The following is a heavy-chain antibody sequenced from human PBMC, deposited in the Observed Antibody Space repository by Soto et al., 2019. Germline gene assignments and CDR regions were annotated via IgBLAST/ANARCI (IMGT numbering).Heavy chain of an antibody. CDR3: ARYCGGDCYYELFDI. CDR1: GGTFSSYA. V-gene: IGHV1-69*13. D-gene: IGHD2-21*02. J-gene: IGHJ3*02. Sequence: EASVKVSCKASGGTFSSYAISWVRQDPGQGLEWMGGIIPIFGTANYAQKFQGRVTITADESTSTAYMELSSLRSEDTAVYYCARYCGGDCYYELFDIWGQGTMVTVSS. CDR2: IIPIFGTA.